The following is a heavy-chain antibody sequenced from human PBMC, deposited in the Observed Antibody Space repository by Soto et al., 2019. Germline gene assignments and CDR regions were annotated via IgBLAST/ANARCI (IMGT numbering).Heavy chain of an antibody. CDR1: GFTFSDYY. Sequence: GGSLRLSCAASGFTFSDYYMSWIRQAPGKGLEWVSYISSSSSYTNYADSVKGRFTISRDDAKNSLYLQMNSLRAEDTAVYYCARPSSGYYLNPFEYWGQGTLVTVS. D-gene: IGHD3-22*01. CDR3: ARPSSGYYLNPFEY. V-gene: IGHV3-11*06. CDR2: ISSSSSYT. J-gene: IGHJ4*02.